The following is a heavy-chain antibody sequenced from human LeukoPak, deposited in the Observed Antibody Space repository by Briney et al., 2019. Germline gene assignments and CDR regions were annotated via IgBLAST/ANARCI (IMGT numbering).Heavy chain of an antibody. J-gene: IGHJ4*02. CDR3: ARDRGEYYFDY. V-gene: IGHV3-48*01. CDR1: GFTFSSYS. Sequence: PGGSLRLSCAASGFTFSSYSMNWVRQAPGKGLEWVSYISSSSSTIYYADSVKGRFTISRDNAKNSLYLQMNSLRAEDTAVYYCARDRGEYYFDYWGQGTLVTVSS. D-gene: IGHD2-21*01. CDR2: ISSSSSTI.